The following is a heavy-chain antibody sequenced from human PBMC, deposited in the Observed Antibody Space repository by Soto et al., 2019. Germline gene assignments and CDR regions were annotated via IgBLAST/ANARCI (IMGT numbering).Heavy chain of an antibody. CDR2: ISGTSGST. Sequence: VQLLESGGGLVQPGGSLRLSCAASGFTFSNYVMSWVRQAPGKGLEWVSAISGTSGSTYYADSVKGRFTISRDNSKNTMYLQMSSLRAEDTAVYFCAQDKRGVDLGDYLEYFQHWGQGTLVTVSS. D-gene: IGHD4-17*01. CDR3: AQDKRGVDLGDYLEYFQH. V-gene: IGHV3-23*01. J-gene: IGHJ1*01. CDR1: GFTFSNYV.